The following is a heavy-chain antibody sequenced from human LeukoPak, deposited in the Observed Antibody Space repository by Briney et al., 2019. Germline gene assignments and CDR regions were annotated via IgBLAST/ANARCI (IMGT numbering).Heavy chain of an antibody. J-gene: IGHJ4*02. V-gene: IGHV1-2*02. CDR3: ARDPDCSSTSCYLKEVSSGS. D-gene: IGHD2-2*01. CDR2: INPNSGGT. CDR1: GYTFTGYY. Sequence: GASVKASCKASGYTFTGYYMHWVRQAPGQGLEWMGWINPNSGGTNYAQKFQGRVTMTRDTSISTAYMELSRLRSDDTAVYYCARDPDCSSTSCYLKEVSSGSWGQGTLVTVSS.